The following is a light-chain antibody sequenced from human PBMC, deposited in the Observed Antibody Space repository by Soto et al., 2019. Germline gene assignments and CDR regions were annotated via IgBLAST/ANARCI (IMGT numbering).Light chain of an antibody. CDR1: SSNIGAGYD. CDR3: QSYDSSLSGV. J-gene: IGLJ1*01. V-gene: IGLV1-40*01. CDR2: GNS. Sequence: QSVLTQPPSLSWAPGQRVTIACTGSSSNIGAGYDVHWYQQFPGTAPKLLIYGNSNRPSGVPDRFSGSKSGTSASLAITGLQAEDEADYYCQSYDSSLSGVFGSGTKVTVL.